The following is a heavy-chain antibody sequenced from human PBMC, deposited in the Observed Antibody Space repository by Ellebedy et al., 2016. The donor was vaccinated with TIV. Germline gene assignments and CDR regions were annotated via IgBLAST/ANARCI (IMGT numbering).Heavy chain of an antibody. J-gene: IGHJ3*02. V-gene: IGHV3-11*05. CDR1: GFSVSAHY. CDR3: AKDDYDILTGYYTGAFDM. CDR2: ISGSGTYT. Sequence: GGSLRLSCAASGFSVSAHYMSWVRQVPGKGLEWLSFISGSGTYTNYANSVKGRFTISRDSAKKSLYLQMNSLRDEDTAVYYCAKDDYDILTGYYTGAFDMWGQGTMVTVSS. D-gene: IGHD3-9*01.